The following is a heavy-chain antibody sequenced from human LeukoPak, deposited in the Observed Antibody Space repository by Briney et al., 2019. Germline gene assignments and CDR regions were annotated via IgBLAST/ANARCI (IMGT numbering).Heavy chain of an antibody. V-gene: IGHV4-59*01. Sequence: SETLSLTCTVSGGSISSYYWSWIRQPPGKGLEWIGYIYYSGSTNYNPSLKSRVTISVDTSKNQFSLKLSSVTAADTAVYYCARGGVLLWFEESSLYGMDVWGKGTTVTVSS. CDR3: ARGGVLLWFEESSLYGMDV. D-gene: IGHD3-10*01. CDR2: IYYSGST. CDR1: GGSISSYY. J-gene: IGHJ6*04.